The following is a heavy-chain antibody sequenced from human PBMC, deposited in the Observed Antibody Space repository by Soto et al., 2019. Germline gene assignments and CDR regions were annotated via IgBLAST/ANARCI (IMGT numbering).Heavy chain of an antibody. CDR2: ISGSGGGK. J-gene: IGHJ4*02. D-gene: IGHD1-26*01. CDR1: GFTFSGYA. V-gene: IGHV3-23*01. Sequence: PGGSLRLSYAASGFTFSGYAMSWVRQPPGEALEWVSGISGSGGGKYYADSVKGRFTISRDNSKNTLYLQMNSLRAEDTAVYYCAKDSGSYEYYFDYWGQGTLVTVSS. CDR3: AKDSGSYEYYFDY.